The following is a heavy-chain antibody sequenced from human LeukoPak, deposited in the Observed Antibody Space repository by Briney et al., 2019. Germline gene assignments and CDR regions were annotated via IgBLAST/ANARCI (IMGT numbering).Heavy chain of an antibody. D-gene: IGHD3-9*01. CDR3: AKDILTHDLDY. CDR2: ISYDGSNK. J-gene: IGHJ4*02. CDR1: GFTFSYYA. V-gene: IGHV3-30*04. Sequence: AGGSLRLSCAASGFTFSYYAMHWVRQAPGKGLEWVALISYDGSNKYYADSVKGRFTISRDNSKNTLYLQMNSLRAEDTAVYYCAKDILTHDLDYWGQGTLVTVSS.